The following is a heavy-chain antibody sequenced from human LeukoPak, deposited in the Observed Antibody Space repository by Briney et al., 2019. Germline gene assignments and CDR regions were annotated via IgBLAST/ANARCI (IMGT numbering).Heavy chain of an antibody. CDR2: ISGSGGST. Sequence: PWGSLRLSCAASGFTFSSYGMSWVCQAPGKGLEWVSAISGSGGSTYYADSVKGRFTISRDNSKNTLYLQMNSLRAEDTAVYYCAKGALLWFGELHNYFDYWGQGTLVTVSS. V-gene: IGHV3-23*01. CDR1: GFTFSSYG. CDR3: AKGALLWFGELHNYFDY. D-gene: IGHD3-10*01. J-gene: IGHJ4*02.